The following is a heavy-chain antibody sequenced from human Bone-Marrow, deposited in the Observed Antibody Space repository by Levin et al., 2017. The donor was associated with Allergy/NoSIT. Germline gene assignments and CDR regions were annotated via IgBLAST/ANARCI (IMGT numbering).Heavy chain of an antibody. CDR1: DYSISRGYL. D-gene: IGHD4-11*01. CDR3: ARDRGWAGQQYFDF. V-gene: IGHV4-38-2*02. J-gene: IGHJ4*02. Sequence: PSETLSLTCAVSDYSISRGYLWGWIRQPPGKGLEWIATINPGGRTYYNPSLKSRLTMSADTSKNQFSLKLTSVTAADTAVYYCARDRGWAGQQYFDFWGQGTLVTVSS. CDR2: INPGGRT.